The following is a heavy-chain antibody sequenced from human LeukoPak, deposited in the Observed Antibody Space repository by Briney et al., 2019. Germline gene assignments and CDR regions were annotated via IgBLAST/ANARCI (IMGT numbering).Heavy chain of an antibody. Sequence: SETLSLTCTVSGGSIRSYYWSWIRQPPGKGLEWIGYIYHSGSTNYNPSLQSRVTISVDTSKNQFSLNLNSVTAADTAVYYCARGGAARLHFQNWGQGTLVTVSS. CDR3: ARGGAARLHFQN. J-gene: IGHJ1*01. V-gene: IGHV4-59*01. CDR2: IYHSGST. CDR1: GGSIRSYY. D-gene: IGHD6-6*01.